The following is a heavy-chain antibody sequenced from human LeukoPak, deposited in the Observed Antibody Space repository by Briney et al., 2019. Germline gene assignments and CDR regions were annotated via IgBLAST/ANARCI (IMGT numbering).Heavy chain of an antibody. CDR2: ISSSSSYI. Sequence: GGSLRLSCAASGFTFSSYSMNWVRQAPGKGLEWVSSISSSSSYIYYADSVKGRFTISRDNAKNSLYLQMNNLRAEDTAVYYCARDPNSSSWYRRYYGMDVWGQGTTVTVSS. CDR3: ARDPNSSSWYRRYYGMDV. J-gene: IGHJ6*02. V-gene: IGHV3-21*01. CDR1: GFTFSSYS. D-gene: IGHD6-13*01.